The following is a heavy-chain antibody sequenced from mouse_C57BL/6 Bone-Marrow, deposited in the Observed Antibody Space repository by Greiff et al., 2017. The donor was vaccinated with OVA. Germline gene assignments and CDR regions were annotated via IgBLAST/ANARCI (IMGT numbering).Heavy chain of an antibody. CDR1: GYSFTGYY. V-gene: IGHV1-42*01. CDR2: INPSTGGT. CDR3: AREGVDY. J-gene: IGHJ4*01. Sequence: DVQLQESGPELVKPGASVKISCKASGYSFTGYYMNWVKQSPEKSLEWIGEINPSTGGTTYNQKFKAKATLTVDKSSSTAYMQLKSLTSEDSAVYYCAREGVDYWGQGTSVTVSS.